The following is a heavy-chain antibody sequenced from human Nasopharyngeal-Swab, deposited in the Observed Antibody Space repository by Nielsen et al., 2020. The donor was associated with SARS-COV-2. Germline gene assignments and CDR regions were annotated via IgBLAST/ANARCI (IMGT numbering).Heavy chain of an antibody. V-gene: IGHV3-11*04. CDR2: ISSSGSTI. CDR1: GFTFSDYY. J-gene: IGHJ4*02. D-gene: IGHD1-26*01. CDR3: ARDIVGATPNFDY. Sequence: GESLKISCVASGFTFSDYYMSWIRQAPGKGLEWVSYISSSGSTIYYADSVKGRFTISRDNAKNSLYLQMNSLRAEDTAVYYCARDIVGATPNFDYWGQGTLVTVSS.